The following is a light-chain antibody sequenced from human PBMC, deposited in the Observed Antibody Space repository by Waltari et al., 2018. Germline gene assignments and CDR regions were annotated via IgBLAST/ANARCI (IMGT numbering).Light chain of an antibody. CDR3: GTWDSSLSAVV. Sequence: QSVLTQPPSVSAAPGQRVTITCSGSSSNIGKNYVSWNQQLPGTAPKLLIYDNNKRPSGIPDRFSGSKSGTSATLGITGLQTGDEADYYCGTWDSSLSAVVFGGGTKLTVL. CDR1: SSNIGKNY. CDR2: DNN. V-gene: IGLV1-51*01. J-gene: IGLJ2*01.